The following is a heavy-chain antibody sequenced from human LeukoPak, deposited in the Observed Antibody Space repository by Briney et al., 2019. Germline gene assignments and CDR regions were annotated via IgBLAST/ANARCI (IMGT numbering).Heavy chain of an antibody. Sequence: SETLSLTCTVSGGSISSYYWSWIRQPPGRGLEWIGYIYYSGSTNYNPSLKSRVTISVDTSKNQFSLKLNSVTAADTAVYYCARDLSRGYYFDYWGQGTLVTVSS. CDR1: GGSISSYY. CDR3: ARDLSRGYYFDY. D-gene: IGHD3-3*02. V-gene: IGHV4-59*12. CDR2: IYYSGST. J-gene: IGHJ4*02.